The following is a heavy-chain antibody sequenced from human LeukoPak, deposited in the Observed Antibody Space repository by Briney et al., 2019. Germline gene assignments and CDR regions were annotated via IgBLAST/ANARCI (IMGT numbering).Heavy chain of an antibody. CDR2: MNPNSGNT. CDR3: TRAGRKYAFEN. Sequence: ASVKVSCKASGYTFTSNDINWVRQASGQGLEWMGWMNPNSGNTGYAQKFQGRVTMTRDNSIKTAYMELSGLRSEDTAVYYCTRAGRKYAFENWGQGTLVTVSS. D-gene: IGHD2-2*01. CDR1: GYTFTSND. J-gene: IGHJ4*02. V-gene: IGHV1-8*01.